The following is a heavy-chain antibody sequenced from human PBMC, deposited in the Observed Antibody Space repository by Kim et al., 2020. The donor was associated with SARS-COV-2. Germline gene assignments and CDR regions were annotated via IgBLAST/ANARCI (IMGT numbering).Heavy chain of an antibody. J-gene: IGHJ4*02. D-gene: IGHD1-26*01. CDR2: ISYDRSYK. CDR1: GFTFSTYG. V-gene: IGHV3-30*18. Sequence: GGSLRLSCAASGFTFSTYGMHWVRQAPGKGLEWVAVISYDRSYKYYADSVKGRFTISRDNSKNTLYLQMNSLRVEDTAVYYCAQDHGSTPSGDYWGQGTLVTVSS. CDR3: AQDHGSTPSGDY.